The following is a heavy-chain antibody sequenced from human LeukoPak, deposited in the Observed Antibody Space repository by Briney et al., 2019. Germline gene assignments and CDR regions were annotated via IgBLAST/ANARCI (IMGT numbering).Heavy chain of an antibody. D-gene: IGHD4-11*01. CDR3: ARHDYSNYVFDY. Sequence: SETLSLTCTVSGGSISSYYWSWIRQPPGKGLEWIGYIYYSGSTYYNPSLKSRVTISVDTSKNEFSLKLSSVTVADTAVYYCARHDYSNYVFDYWGQGTLVTVSS. J-gene: IGHJ4*02. CDR2: IYYSGST. V-gene: IGHV4-59*08. CDR1: GGSISSYY.